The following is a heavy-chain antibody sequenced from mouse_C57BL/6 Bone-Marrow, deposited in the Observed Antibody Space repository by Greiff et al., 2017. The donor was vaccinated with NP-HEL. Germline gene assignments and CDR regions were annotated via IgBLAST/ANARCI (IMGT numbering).Heavy chain of an antibody. V-gene: IGHV1-39*01. J-gene: IGHJ1*03. CDR1: GYSFTDYY. Sequence: VQLQQSGPELVKPGASVKISCKASGYSFTDYYMNWVKQSTGKSLEWIGVINPNYGTTSYNQKFKGKATLTADQSSSTAYIQLNSLTSEDTAVYYCARARGPGDFDVWGTGTTVTVSS. CDR2: INPNYGTT. CDR3: ARARGPGDFDV.